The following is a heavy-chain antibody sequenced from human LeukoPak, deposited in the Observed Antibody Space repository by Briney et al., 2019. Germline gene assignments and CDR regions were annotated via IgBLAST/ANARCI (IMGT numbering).Heavy chain of an antibody. CDR3: ARHEASTIFGVVITLFAFDS. Sequence: SETLSLTCAVSGYSISSGYYWGWIRPPPGKGLEWIGSIYHSGSTYYNPSLKSRVTISVDTSKNQFSLKLSSVTAADTAVYYCARHEASTIFGVVITLFAFDSWGQGTMVTVSS. D-gene: IGHD3-3*01. V-gene: IGHV4-38-2*01. CDR1: GYSISSGYY. CDR2: IYHSGST. J-gene: IGHJ3*02.